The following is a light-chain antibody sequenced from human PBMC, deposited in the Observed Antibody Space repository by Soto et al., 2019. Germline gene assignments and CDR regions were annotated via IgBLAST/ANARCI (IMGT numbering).Light chain of an antibody. CDR2: AAS. Sequence: DIPLTQSPSFLSAAIGDRVTITCRASQGISSYLAWYQQKPGQAPKLLIYAASTLQSGVPSRFSGSGSGTEFTLTISSLQPEDFATYYCQQLNSYPVTFGGGTKVETK. J-gene: IGKJ4*01. CDR1: QGISSY. CDR3: QQLNSYPVT. V-gene: IGKV1-9*01.